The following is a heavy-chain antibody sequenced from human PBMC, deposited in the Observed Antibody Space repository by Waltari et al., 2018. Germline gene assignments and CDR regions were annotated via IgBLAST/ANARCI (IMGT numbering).Heavy chain of an antibody. J-gene: IGHJ4*02. CDR3: ALRSAAAVSLFDY. CDR2: IYWDDDK. Sequence: QITLRESGPTLVKPTQTLTLTCTFPGFPLTTTGVGVAWIRQPPGKALEWLAVIYWDDDKRYSPSLRSRLTITKDTSKNQVVLTMTSMDPVDTATYFCALRSAAAVSLFDYWGQGSLVTVSS. CDR1: GFPLTTTGVG. V-gene: IGHV2-5*02. D-gene: IGHD6-13*01.